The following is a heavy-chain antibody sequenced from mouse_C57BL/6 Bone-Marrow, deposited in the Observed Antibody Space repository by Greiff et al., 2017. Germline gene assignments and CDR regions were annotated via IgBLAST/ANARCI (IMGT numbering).Heavy chain of an antibody. Sequence: EVHLVESGGGLVQPGGSLKLSCAASGFTFSDYYMYWVRQTPEKRLEWVAYISNGGGSTYYPDTVKGRFTISRDNAKNTLYLQMSRLKSEDTAMYYCARPNYGSSYGYAMDYWGQGTSVTVSS. V-gene: IGHV5-12*01. CDR3: ARPNYGSSYGYAMDY. CDR2: ISNGGGST. CDR1: GFTFSDYY. D-gene: IGHD1-1*01. J-gene: IGHJ4*01.